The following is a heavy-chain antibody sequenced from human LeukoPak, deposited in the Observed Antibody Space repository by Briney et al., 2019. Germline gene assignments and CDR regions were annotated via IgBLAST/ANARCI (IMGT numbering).Heavy chain of an antibody. Sequence: SGGSLRLSCAASGXTFSSYWMHWVRQAPGKGLVWVSRINSDGSRISYADSVKGRFTISRDNAKNTLYLQMNSLRAEDTAMYYCARQSAGGDDIWGQGALVTVSS. V-gene: IGHV3-74*01. CDR1: GXTFSSYW. D-gene: IGHD3-16*01. CDR3: ARQSAGGDDI. CDR2: INSDGSRI. J-gene: IGHJ3*02.